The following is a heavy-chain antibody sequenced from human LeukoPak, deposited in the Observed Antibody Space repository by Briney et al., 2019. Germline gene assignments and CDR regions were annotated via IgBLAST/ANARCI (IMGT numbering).Heavy chain of an antibody. CDR2: VSYNGIT. Sequence: PSETLSLTCTVSGGSISSSSYYWGWIRQPPGKGLAWVGSVSYNGITYYNPSLKSRVTISVDTSKNHFSLRLSSVTAADTAVYYCARDAPYYYDSSGYSDYWGQGTLVTVSS. CDR3: ARDAPYYYDSSGYSDY. CDR1: GGSISSSSYY. V-gene: IGHV4-39*07. D-gene: IGHD3-22*01. J-gene: IGHJ4*02.